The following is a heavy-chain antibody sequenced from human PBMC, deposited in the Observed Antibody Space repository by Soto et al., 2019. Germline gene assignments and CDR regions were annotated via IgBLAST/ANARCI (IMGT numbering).Heavy chain of an antibody. D-gene: IGHD3-16*01. CDR3: ARDGGTYGMDV. V-gene: IGHV4-59*01. CDR2: IYYSGST. J-gene: IGHJ6*02. CDR1: GGSISSYY. Sequence: QVQLQESGPGLVKPSETLSLTCTVSGGSISSYYWNWIRQPPGKGLEWIGYIYYSGSTNYNPSLKSRVTISVDTSKNHFSLKLSSVTAADTAMYYCARDGGTYGMDVWGQGTTVTVSS.